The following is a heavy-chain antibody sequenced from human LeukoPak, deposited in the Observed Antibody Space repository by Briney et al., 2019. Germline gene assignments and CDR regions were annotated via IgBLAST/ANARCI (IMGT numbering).Heavy chain of an antibody. CDR2: ISGDESST. Sequence: PGGSLRLSCAASGFTFSSYWMHWVRQAPGKGLAWVSRISGDESSTSYADSVKGRFTISRDNSKNTLYLQMNSLRAEDTAVYYCASLGYGSGSYYNLSWFDPWGQGTLVTVSS. CDR1: GFTFSSYW. V-gene: IGHV3-74*01. D-gene: IGHD3-10*01. J-gene: IGHJ5*02. CDR3: ASLGYGSGSYYNLSWFDP.